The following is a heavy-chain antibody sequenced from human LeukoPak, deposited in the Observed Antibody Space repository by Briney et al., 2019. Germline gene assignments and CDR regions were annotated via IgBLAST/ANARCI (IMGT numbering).Heavy chain of an antibody. CDR2: INHSGST. Sequence: SETLSLTCTVYDDSYRDYYWTWIRQPPGKGLEWIGEINHSGSTNYNPSLKSRVTISVDTSKNQFSLKLSSVTAADTAVYYCARGEFRYFDWLVYNWFDPWGQGTLVTVSS. CDR1: DDSYRDYY. CDR3: ARGEFRYFDWLVYNWFDP. J-gene: IGHJ5*02. V-gene: IGHV4-34*01. D-gene: IGHD3-9*01.